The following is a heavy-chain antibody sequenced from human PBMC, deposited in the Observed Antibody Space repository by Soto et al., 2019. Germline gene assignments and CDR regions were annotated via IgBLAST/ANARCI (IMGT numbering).Heavy chain of an antibody. J-gene: IGHJ6*02. V-gene: IGHV1-69*01. CDR2: IIPIFGTA. CDR3: ARDPMVRGVIIVGSYYYGMDV. D-gene: IGHD3-10*01. Sequence: QVQLVQSGAEVKKPGSSVKVSCKASGGTFSSYAISWVRQAPGQGLEWMGGIIPIFGTANYAQKFQGRGTITADESTSTAYMELSSLRSEDTAVYYCARDPMVRGVIIVGSYYYGMDVWGQGTTVTVSS. CDR1: GGTFSSYA.